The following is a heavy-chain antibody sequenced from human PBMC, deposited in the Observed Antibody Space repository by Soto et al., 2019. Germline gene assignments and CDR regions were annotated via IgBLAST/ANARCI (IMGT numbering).Heavy chain of an antibody. CDR3: AKARGGSSPPIDY. D-gene: IGHD6-6*01. J-gene: IGHJ4*02. CDR1: GFTFSNYV. V-gene: IGHV3-23*01. CDR2: INGGGGT. Sequence: VQLLESGGDLVQPGGSLRLSCAASGFTFSNYVMRWVRQAPGKGLEWVSGINGGGGTAYADSVKGRFTISRDNSKNTLYLQMNSLRTDDTAVYYCAKARGGSSPPIDYWGLGTLVTVSS.